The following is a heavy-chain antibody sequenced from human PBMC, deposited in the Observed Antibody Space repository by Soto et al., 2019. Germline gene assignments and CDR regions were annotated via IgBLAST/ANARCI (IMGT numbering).Heavy chain of an antibody. CDR3: AKDLGSSWSIDY. D-gene: IGHD6-13*01. CDR2: ISYDGSNK. J-gene: IGHJ4*02. CDR1: GFTFSSYG. Sequence: QVQLVESGGGVVQPGRSLRLSCAASGFTFSSYGMHWVRQAPGKGLEWVAVISYDGSNKYYADSVKGRFTISRDNSKNTRYLQMNSLSAEDTAVYYCAKDLGSSWSIDYWGQGTLVTVSS. V-gene: IGHV3-30*18.